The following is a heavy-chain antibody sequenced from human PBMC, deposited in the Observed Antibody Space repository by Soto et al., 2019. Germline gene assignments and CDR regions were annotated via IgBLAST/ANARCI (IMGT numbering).Heavy chain of an antibody. J-gene: IGHJ4*02. CDR1: GGTFSSYS. CDR3: ARDGGRHSGGIDY. V-gene: IGHV1-69*01. CDR2: IIPIFGTA. D-gene: IGHD1-26*01. Sequence: QVQLVQSGAEVKKPGSSVKVSCKASGGTFSSYSIYWVRQAPGQGLEWMGEIIPIFGTANYAQKFQGRVTITADESTSTAYMELSSPRSEDTAVYYCARDGGRHSGGIDYWGQGTLVTVSS.